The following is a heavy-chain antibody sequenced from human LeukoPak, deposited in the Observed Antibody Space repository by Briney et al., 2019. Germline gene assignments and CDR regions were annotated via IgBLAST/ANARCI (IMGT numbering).Heavy chain of an antibody. V-gene: IGHV4-61*02. CDR2: IYSSGST. J-gene: IGHJ4*02. CDR1: GGSISSGSYY. CDR3: AGSPISGYNPYFAY. Sequence: SETLSLTCTASGGSISSGSYYWNWIRQPAGKGLEWIGRIYSSGSTNYNPSLNSRVTISLDTSKNQFSLRLSSVTAEDAAVYYCAGSPISGYNPYFAYWGQGILVTVSS. D-gene: IGHD3-22*01.